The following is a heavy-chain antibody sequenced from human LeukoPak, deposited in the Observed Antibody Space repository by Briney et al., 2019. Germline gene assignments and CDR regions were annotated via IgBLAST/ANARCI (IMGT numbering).Heavy chain of an antibody. CDR1: GYTFTIYS. CDR2: INPNSGDT. CDR3: ARGPAYCSGGSCYTYYYYYMDV. V-gene: IGHV1-2*02. D-gene: IGHD2-15*01. J-gene: IGHJ6*03. Sequence: ASVKVSCKASGYTFTIYSMHWVRQAPGQGLEWMGWINPNSGDTNYSKNFQGRVTMSWDTSISTAYMELSRLRSADTAVYYCARGPAYCSGGSCYTYYYYYMDVWGKGTTVTVSS.